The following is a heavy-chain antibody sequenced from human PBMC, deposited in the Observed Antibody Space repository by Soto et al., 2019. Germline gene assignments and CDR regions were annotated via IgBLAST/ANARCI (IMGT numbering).Heavy chain of an antibody. V-gene: IGHV1-69*13. J-gene: IGHJ3*02. Sequence: ASVKVSCKASGGTFSSYAISWVQQAPGQGLEWMGGIIPIFGTANYAQKFQGRVTITADESTSTAYMELSSLRSEDTAVYYCARTYCSSTSCFDAFDIWGQGTMVTVSS. D-gene: IGHD2-2*01. CDR1: GGTFSSYA. CDR2: IIPIFGTA. CDR3: ARTYCSSTSCFDAFDI.